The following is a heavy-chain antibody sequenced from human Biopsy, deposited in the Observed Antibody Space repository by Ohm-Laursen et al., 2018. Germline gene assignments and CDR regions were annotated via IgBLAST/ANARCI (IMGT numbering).Heavy chain of an antibody. J-gene: IGHJ4*02. D-gene: IGHD1-26*01. CDR2: IYYSGST. V-gene: IGHV4-59*01. CDR3: ARVGAGAPSIDYFDY. CDR1: GGSIYNFF. Sequence: SGTLSLTCTVSGGSIYNFFWSWIRQPPGKGLEWIGYIYYSGSTNYNPSLKSRVTISVDRSKNHFSLELSSVTAADTAVYYCARVGAGAPSIDYFDYWGQGALVTVSS.